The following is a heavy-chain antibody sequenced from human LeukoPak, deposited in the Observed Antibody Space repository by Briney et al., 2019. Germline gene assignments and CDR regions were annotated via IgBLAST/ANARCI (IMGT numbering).Heavy chain of an antibody. CDR3: AKRGYCSSTSCYGRRAFDI. CDR1: GFTFSSYG. D-gene: IGHD2-2*01. CDR2: ISYDGSNK. J-gene: IGHJ3*02. Sequence: QPGGSLRLSCAASGFTFSSYGMHWVRQAPGKGLEWVAVISYDGSNKYYADSVKGRFTISRDNSKNTLYLQMNSLRAEDTAVYYCAKRGYCSSTSCYGRRAFDIWGQGTMVTVSS. V-gene: IGHV3-30*18.